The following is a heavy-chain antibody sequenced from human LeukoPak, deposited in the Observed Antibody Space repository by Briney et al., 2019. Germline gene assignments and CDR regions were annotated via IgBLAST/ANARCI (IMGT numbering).Heavy chain of an antibody. V-gene: IGHV3-23*01. CDR3: AKGMGIQLWYTYYYGMDV. CDR1: GFTFSSYA. J-gene: IGHJ6*02. CDR2: ISGSGGST. D-gene: IGHD5-18*01. Sequence: TGGSLRLSCAASGFTFSSYAMSWVRQAPGKGLEWVSAISGSGGSTYYADSVKGRFTISRDNSKNTLYLQMNSLRAEDTAVYYCAKGMGIQLWYTYYYGMDVWGQGTTVTVSS.